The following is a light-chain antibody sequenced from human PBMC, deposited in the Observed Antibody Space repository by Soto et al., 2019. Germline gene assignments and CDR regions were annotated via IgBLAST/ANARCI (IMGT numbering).Light chain of an antibody. CDR3: QQANTFPIT. Sequence: QMTQSPSSLSASVGEKIIITCRASRDVGSDVSWYQQKPGQAPKLLIYAASSLQSGVPPRYSGSGYGTDFTLTISSLQPEDFATYYCQQANTFPITFGQGTRLEIK. V-gene: IGKV1-39*01. CDR2: AAS. CDR1: RDVGSD. J-gene: IGKJ5*01.